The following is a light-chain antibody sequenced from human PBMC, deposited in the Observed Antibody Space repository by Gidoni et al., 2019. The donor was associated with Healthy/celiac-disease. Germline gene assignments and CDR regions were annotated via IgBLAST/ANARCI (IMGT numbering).Light chain of an antibody. CDR2: GAS. CDR1: QSVSSN. V-gene: IGKV3-15*01. CDR3: QQYNNWPIT. Sequence: IVMTQSPATLSVSPGERATLSCRASQSVSSNLAWYQQKPGQAPRLLIYGASTRATGIPARFSGSGSGTEFTLPISSLQSEDFAVSYCQQYNNWPITFGQGTRLEIK. J-gene: IGKJ5*01.